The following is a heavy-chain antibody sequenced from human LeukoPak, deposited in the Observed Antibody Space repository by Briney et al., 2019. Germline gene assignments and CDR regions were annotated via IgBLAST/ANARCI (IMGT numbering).Heavy chain of an antibody. V-gene: IGHV4-4*07. Sequence: SSETLSLTCSVSGGSISSYYWSWIRQPAGKGLEWIGRIYTSGSTNYNPSLKSRVTISVDTSKNQFSLKLSSVTAADTAVYYCARETYYYDSSGYYNWGQGTLVTVSS. CDR1: GGSISSYY. D-gene: IGHD3-22*01. CDR3: ARETYYYDSSGYYN. J-gene: IGHJ4*02. CDR2: IYTSGST.